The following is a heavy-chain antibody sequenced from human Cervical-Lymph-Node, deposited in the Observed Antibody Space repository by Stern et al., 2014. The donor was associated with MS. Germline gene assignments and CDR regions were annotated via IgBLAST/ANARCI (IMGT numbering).Heavy chain of an antibody. J-gene: IGHJ4*02. CDR3: ARVWSAFDSHFDY. CDR2: IKPNTGGT. D-gene: IGHD3-3*01. Sequence: QVQLVQSGAEVKKPGASVKVSCKAFGYTFDGYYIHWVRQAPGQGLEWMGRIKPNTGGTAYAQKFQGRVTMTRDTSSSTAYMELNRLESDDTAVYFCARVWSAFDSHFDYWGQGTVVTVSS. CDR1: GYTFDGYY. V-gene: IGHV1-2*06.